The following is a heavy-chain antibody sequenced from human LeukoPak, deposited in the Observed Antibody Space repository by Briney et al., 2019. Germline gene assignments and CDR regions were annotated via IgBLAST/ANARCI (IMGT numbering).Heavy chain of an antibody. Sequence: GASVKVSCKASGFTFSSYGVSWVRQAPGQGLEWMGWISAYNGNTNYAQKLQGRVTMTTDTSTSTAYMELRSLRSDDTAVYYCARILEWLRISPLDYWGQGTLVTVSS. CDR3: ARILEWLRISPLDY. D-gene: IGHD5-12*01. CDR2: ISAYNGNT. V-gene: IGHV1-18*01. J-gene: IGHJ4*02. CDR1: GFTFSSYG.